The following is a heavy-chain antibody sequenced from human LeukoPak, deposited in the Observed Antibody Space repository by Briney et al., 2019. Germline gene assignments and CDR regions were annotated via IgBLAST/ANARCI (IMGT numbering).Heavy chain of an antibody. D-gene: IGHD3-22*01. CDR1: GFTFSSYR. V-gene: IGHV3-21*01. Sequence: GGSLRLSCAASGFTFSSYRMNWVRRAPGKELEWVSSISSSSSYIYYADSVKGRFTISRDNAKNSLYLQMNSLRAEDTAVYYCARDSADTMIVVVTYFDYWGQGTLVTVSS. J-gene: IGHJ4*02. CDR2: ISSSSSYI. CDR3: ARDSADTMIVVVTYFDY.